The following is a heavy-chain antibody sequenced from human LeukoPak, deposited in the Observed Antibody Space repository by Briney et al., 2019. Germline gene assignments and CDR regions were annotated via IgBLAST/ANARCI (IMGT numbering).Heavy chain of an antibody. CDR3: ARGYYDSSGYYSEVGSY. V-gene: IGHV1-2*02. Sequence: ASVKVSCKASGYMFTGYYIHWVRQAPGQGPEWMGWINPNSGGTNYAQKFQGRVTMTRDTSISTVYMELSRLRSDDTAVYYCARGYYDSSGYYSEVGSYWGQGTLVTVSS. D-gene: IGHD3-22*01. CDR1: GYMFTGYY. CDR2: INPNSGGT. J-gene: IGHJ4*02.